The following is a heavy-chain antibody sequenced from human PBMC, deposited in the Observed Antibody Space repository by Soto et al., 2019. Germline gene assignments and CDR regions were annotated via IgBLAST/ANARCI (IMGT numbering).Heavy chain of an antibody. CDR2: INTDGGSS. Sequence: EVQLVESGGDLVQPGGSLRLSCAASGFTFSGHWMHWVRQVPGKGLEWVSRINTDGGSSAYADSVKGRFTISRDNAKYTLYLQMNGLRAEDTAVYYCAREAGYCSRTSCYRRAFDTWGQGTTVTVSS. CDR3: AREAGYCSRTSCYRRAFDT. CDR1: GFTFSGHW. D-gene: IGHD2-2*01. J-gene: IGHJ3*02. V-gene: IGHV3-74*03.